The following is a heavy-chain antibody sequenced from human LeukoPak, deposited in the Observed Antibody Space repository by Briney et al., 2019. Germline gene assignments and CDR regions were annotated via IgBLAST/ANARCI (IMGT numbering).Heavy chain of an antibody. J-gene: IGHJ6*03. D-gene: IGHD3-10*01. CDR2: IYHSGST. V-gene: IGHV4-30-2*01. CDR1: GGSISSGGYY. Sequence: PSQTLSLTCTVSGGSISSGGYYWSWIRQPPGKGLEWIGYIYHSGSTYYNPSLKSRVTISVDRSKNQFSLKLSSVTAADTAVYYCARETLIGDYYMDVWGKGTTVTVSS. CDR3: ARETLIGDYYMDV.